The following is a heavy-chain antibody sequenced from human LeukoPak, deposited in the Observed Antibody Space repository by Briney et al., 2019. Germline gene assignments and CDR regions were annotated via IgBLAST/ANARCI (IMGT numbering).Heavy chain of an antibody. V-gene: IGHV3-15*01. CDR2: MNSGTA. CDR3: TTDDYFGSGSHIGY. CDR1: GFSFSNAY. Sequence: GGSLRLSCVASGFSFSNAYLSWVRQAPGKGLEWVGRMNSGTADYAAPVTGRFTISRDDSKDTLYLQMNNLRTEDTAVYYCTTDDYFGSGSHIGYWGQGTLVTVSS. D-gene: IGHD3-10*01. J-gene: IGHJ4*02.